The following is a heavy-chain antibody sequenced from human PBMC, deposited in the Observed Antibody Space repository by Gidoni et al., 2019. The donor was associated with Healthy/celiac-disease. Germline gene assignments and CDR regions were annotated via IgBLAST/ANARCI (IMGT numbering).Heavy chain of an antibody. D-gene: IGHD5-12*01. V-gene: IGHV3-43*01. J-gene: IGHJ4*02. CDR3: AKDGGDGYNSCYFDY. Sequence: EVQLVESGGVVVQPGGSLSLSCAASGFTLQYYTMHWVRQAPGKGLEWVSLISWDGGSTYYADSVKGRFTISRDNSKNSLYLQMNSLRTEDTALYYCAKDGGDGYNSCYFDYWGQGTLVTVSS. CDR2: ISWDGGST. CDR1: GFTLQYYT.